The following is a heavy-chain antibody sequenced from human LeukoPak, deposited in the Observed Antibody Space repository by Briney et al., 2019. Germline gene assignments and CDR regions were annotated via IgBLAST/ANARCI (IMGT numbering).Heavy chain of an antibody. CDR1: GGTFSSYA. CDR3: ARVRPSDYGDYGAFDY. V-gene: IGHV1-69*05. CDR2: IIPIFGTA. J-gene: IGHJ4*02. D-gene: IGHD4-17*01. Sequence: ASVKVSCKASGGTFSSYAISWVRQAPGQGLEWMGGIIPIFGTANYAQKLQGRVTMTTDTSTSTAYMELRSLRSDDTAVYYCARVRPSDYGDYGAFDYWGQGTLVTVSS.